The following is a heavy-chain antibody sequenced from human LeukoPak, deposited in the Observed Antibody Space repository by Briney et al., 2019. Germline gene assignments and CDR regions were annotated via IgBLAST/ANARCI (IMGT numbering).Heavy chain of an antibody. J-gene: IGHJ4*02. CDR2: ISYDGSNK. V-gene: IGHV3-30*18. D-gene: IGHD3-3*01. CDR3: AKEYYDFWSGYPLLDY. CDR1: GFTFSSYG. Sequence: GRSLRLSCAASGFTFSSYGMHWVRQAPGKGLEWVAVISYDGSNKYYADSVKGRSTISRDNSKNTLYLQMNSLRAEDTAVYYCAKEYYDFWSGYPLLDYWGQGTLVTVSS.